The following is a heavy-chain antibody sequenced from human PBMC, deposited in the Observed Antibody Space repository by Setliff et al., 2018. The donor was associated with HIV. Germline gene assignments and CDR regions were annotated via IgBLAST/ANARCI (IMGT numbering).Heavy chain of an antibody. CDR1: GFTFSNSC. CDR2: IKTKTQRGTT. CDR3: AKGHATVTSHTEIDY. J-gene: IGHJ4*02. D-gene: IGHD4-17*01. V-gene: IGHV3-15*05. Sequence: PGGSLRLSCAASGFTFSNSCMTWVRQAPGKGLEWVGRIKTKTQRGTTDYAAPAKGRFIISRDDSKNTLYLQMNSLRAEDTALYYCAKGHATVTSHTEIDYWGQGTLVTVSS.